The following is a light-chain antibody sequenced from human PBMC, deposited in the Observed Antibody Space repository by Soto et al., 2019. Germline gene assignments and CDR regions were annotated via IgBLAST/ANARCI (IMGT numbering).Light chain of an antibody. CDR1: QTVSSNY. CDR3: QQYGSSYI. Sequence: ETVLTQSPGTLSLSPGERATLSCRASQTVSSNYLAWYQQKPGQAPRLLIYSASSRATGIPDRFSGSESGTDLTLTISRLEPEDFAVYYCQQYGSSYIFGQGTKLEIK. V-gene: IGKV3-20*01. J-gene: IGKJ2*01. CDR2: SAS.